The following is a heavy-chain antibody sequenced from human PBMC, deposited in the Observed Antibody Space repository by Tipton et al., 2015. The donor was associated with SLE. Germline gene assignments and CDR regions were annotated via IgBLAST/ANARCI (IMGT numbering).Heavy chain of an antibody. Sequence: QLVQSGAEVKKPGGSLKISCKGSGYSFTNYWIGWVRQMPGKGLEWMGIISPGDSDARYFPSFQGQVTMSADKSISTAYLQWSSLKASDAAMYYCARIQSFSGRPHDYWDQGTLVTVSS. J-gene: IGHJ4*02. V-gene: IGHV5-51*03. D-gene: IGHD3-10*01. CDR2: ISPGDSDA. CDR1: GYSFTNYW. CDR3: ARIQSFSGRPHDY.